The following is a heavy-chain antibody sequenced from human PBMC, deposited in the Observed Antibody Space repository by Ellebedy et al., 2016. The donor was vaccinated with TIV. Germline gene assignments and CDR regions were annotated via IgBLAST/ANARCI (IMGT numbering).Heavy chain of an antibody. Sequence: ASVKVSCKASGYTFTSYYMHWVRQAPGQGLEWMGIINPSGGSTSYAQKFQGRVTMTRDTSASTAYMELSSLRSEDTAVYYCARSMVRGRFDYWGQGTLVTVSS. CDR1: GYTFTSYY. J-gene: IGHJ4*02. D-gene: IGHD3-10*01. CDR3: ARSMVRGRFDY. CDR2: INPSGGST. V-gene: IGHV1-46*01.